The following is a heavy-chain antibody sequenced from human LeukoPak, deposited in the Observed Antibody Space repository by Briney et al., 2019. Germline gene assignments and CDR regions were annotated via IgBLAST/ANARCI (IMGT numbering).Heavy chain of an antibody. CDR2: IYPGDSDT. Sequence: GASLQISCKGSGYSFTSYWIGWVRQMPGKGLEWMGIIYPGDSDTRYSSSFQGQVTISADKSISTAYLQWSSLKASDTAMYCCARGVPYYYDSSGYYYVAWFDYWGQGTLVTVSS. CDR3: ARGVPYYYDSSGYYYVAWFDY. D-gene: IGHD3-22*01. V-gene: IGHV5-51*01. CDR1: GYSFTSYW. J-gene: IGHJ4*02.